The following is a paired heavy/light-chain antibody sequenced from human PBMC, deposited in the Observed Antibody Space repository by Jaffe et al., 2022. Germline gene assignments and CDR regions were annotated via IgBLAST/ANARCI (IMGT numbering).Light chain of an antibody. CDR2: AAS. V-gene: IGKV1-39*01. CDR3: QQTYKTPLT. CDR1: QSITRY. Sequence: DIQVTQSPSSLSASVGDRVTITCRASQSITRYLSWYQKKPGTAPKLLIYAASNLQSGVPSRFSGSGAGTDFTLTISSLQREDFATYYCQQTYKTPLTFGGGTKVEIK. J-gene: IGKJ4*01.
Heavy chain of an antibody. CDR1: GDSISDYS. V-gene: IGHV4-59*01. CDR2: MSYDGTT. J-gene: IGHJ6*03. CDR3: ARVSLPKRVVPVATSYYYYHYMDV. D-gene: IGHD2-2*01. Sequence: QVQLQESGPGLVKPSETLSLTCIVSGDSISDYSWTWIRQTPGKELEWIGYMSYDGTTNYNPPLKSRVTISVDTSKNQFSLKVSSVTAADTAVYYCARVSLPKRVVPVATSYYYYHYMDVWGQGTTVTVSS.